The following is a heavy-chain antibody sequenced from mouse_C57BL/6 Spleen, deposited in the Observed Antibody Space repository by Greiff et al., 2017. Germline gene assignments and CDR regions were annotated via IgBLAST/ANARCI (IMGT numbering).Heavy chain of an antibody. Sequence: EVKLVESGGGLVQPGGSLKLSCAASGFTFSDYYMYWVRQTPEKRLEWVAYISNGGGSTYYPDTVKGRFTISRDNAKNTLYLQMSRLKSEDTAMYYCARQYYSNYDYAMDYWGQGTSVTVSS. D-gene: IGHD2-5*01. CDR2: ISNGGGST. J-gene: IGHJ4*01. V-gene: IGHV5-12*01. CDR3: ARQYYSNYDYAMDY. CDR1: GFTFSDYY.